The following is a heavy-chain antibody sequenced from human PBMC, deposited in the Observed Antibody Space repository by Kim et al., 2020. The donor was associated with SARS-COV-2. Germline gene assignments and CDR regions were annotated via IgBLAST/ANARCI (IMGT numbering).Heavy chain of an antibody. CDR2: IRSKANSYAT. CDR1: GFTFSGSA. CDR3: TRHQLSSSWYYWFDP. D-gene: IGHD6-13*01. J-gene: IGHJ5*02. Sequence: GGSLRLSCAASGFTFSGSAMHWVRQASGKGLEWVGRIRSKANSYATAYAASVKGRFTISRDDSKNTAYLQMNSLKTEDTAVYYCTRHQLSSSWYYWFDPWGQGTLVTVSS. V-gene: IGHV3-73*01.